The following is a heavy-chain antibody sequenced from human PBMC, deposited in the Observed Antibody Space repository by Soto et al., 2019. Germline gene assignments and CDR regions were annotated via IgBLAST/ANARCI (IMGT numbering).Heavy chain of an antibody. J-gene: IGHJ4*01. D-gene: IGHD3-10*01. CDR3: AREMYFFGSRRRPRSTGVAY. CDR2: INHSGGT. CDR1: GYY. V-gene: IGHV4-34*01. Sequence: GYYWCWLRQDTGKGQERIGEINHSGGTNYNPSLKSRVAISVDTSENQFSLKLSSVTAADTAVYYCAREMYFFGSRRRPRSTGVAYWA.